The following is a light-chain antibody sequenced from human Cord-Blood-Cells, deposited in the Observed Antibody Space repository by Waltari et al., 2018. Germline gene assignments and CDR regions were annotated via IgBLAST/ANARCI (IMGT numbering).Light chain of an antibody. V-gene: IGLV1-47*01. CDR3: AAWDDSLSGPGV. CDR2: RNN. CDR1: SPNIGSNY. Sequence: QSVLTQPPSASGTPGQRVTISCSGSSPNIGSNYVYWYQQLPGTAPTLLIYRNNQRPSGVPDRFSGSKSGTSASLAISGLRSEDEADYYCAAWDDSLSGPGVFGGGTKLTVL. J-gene: IGLJ3*02.